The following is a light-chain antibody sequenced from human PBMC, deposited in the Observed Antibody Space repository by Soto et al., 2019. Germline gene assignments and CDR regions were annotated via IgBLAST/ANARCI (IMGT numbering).Light chain of an antibody. J-gene: IGKJ3*01. Sequence: EIVMTQSPVTLSLSPGERATLCCRAGQSVSNNLAWSQQKPGQAPRLLMYDASNRATGIPAKFRGSGSGTDFTLTISSLEPEDFAVYYCQQRSNWPVTFGPGTKVD. CDR2: DAS. CDR1: QSVSNN. CDR3: QQRSNWPVT. V-gene: IGKV3-11*01.